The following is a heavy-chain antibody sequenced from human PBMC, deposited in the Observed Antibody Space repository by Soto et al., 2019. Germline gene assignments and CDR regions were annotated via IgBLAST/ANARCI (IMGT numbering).Heavy chain of an antibody. CDR2: IYYSGST. V-gene: IGHV4-59*01. D-gene: IGHD6-13*01. Sequence: SETLSLTCTVSGGSINSYYCIFIRHPPLKGLEWIGYIYYSGSTNYNPSLKSRVTISVDTSKNQFSLKLSSVTAADTAVYYCARVYSSSWYPYNWFDPWGQGTLVTVSS. J-gene: IGHJ5*02. CDR3: ARVYSSSWYPYNWFDP. CDR1: GGSINSYY.